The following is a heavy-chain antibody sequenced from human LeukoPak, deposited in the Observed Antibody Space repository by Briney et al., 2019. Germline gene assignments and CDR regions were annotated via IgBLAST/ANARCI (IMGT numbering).Heavy chain of an antibody. Sequence: SETLSLTCTVSGGSISSYYWSWIRQPPGKGLEWIGYIYYSGSTNYNPPLKSRVTISVDTSKNQLSLKLSSVTAADTAVYYCARDGKSGSIAAAGPNYYYYYYMDVWGKGTTVTVSS. CDR2: IYYSGST. V-gene: IGHV4-59*01. J-gene: IGHJ6*03. CDR3: ARDGKSGSIAAAGPNYYYYYYMDV. D-gene: IGHD6-13*01. CDR1: GGSISSYY.